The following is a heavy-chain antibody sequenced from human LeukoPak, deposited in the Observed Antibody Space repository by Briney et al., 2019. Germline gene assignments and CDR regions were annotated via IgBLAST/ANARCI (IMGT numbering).Heavy chain of an antibody. CDR1: GYTLTELS. V-gene: IGHV1-24*01. D-gene: IGHD3-10*01. CDR3: ATVSPYYGSGSLIDY. J-gene: IGHJ4*02. CDR2: FDPEDGET. Sequence: ASVKVFCKVSGYTLTELSMHWVRQAPGKGLEWMGGFDPEDGETIYAQKFQGRVTMTEDTSTDTAYMELSSLRSEDTAVYYCATVSPYYGSGSLIDYWGQGTLVTVSS.